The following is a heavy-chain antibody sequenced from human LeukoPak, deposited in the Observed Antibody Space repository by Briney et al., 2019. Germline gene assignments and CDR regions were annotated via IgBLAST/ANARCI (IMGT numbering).Heavy chain of an antibody. Sequence: DPGGSLRLSCAASGFTFSSFAMTRVRQAPGKGLEWVSGFDGNGPNTYYADSVKGRWTISRDNSRNTLYLEMNSLRPEDTAIYYCAKPRTTGLGWAQFDYWGQGSLVTVSS. CDR2: FDGNGPNT. V-gene: IGHV3-23*01. CDR3: AKPRTTGLGWAQFDY. CDR1: GFTFSSFA. D-gene: IGHD2-8*02. J-gene: IGHJ4*02.